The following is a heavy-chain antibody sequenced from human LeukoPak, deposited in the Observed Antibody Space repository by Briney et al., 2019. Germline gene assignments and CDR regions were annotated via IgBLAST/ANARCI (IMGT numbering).Heavy chain of an antibody. J-gene: IGHJ4*02. V-gene: IGHV3-21*01. Sequence: SGGSMRLSCAASGFTFSGYSMNWVRQAPGKGLEWVSSISSSSSYIYYADSVKGRFTISRDNAKNSLYLQMNSLRAEDTAVYYCARGVVRYFDYWGQGALVTVSS. D-gene: IGHD3-9*01. CDR2: ISSSSSYI. CDR1: GFTFSGYS. CDR3: ARGVVRYFDY.